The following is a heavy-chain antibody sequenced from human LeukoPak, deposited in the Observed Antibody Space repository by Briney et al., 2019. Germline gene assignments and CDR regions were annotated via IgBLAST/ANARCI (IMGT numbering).Heavy chain of an antibody. CDR3: ARLVAYSNYEGYFDY. J-gene: IGHJ4*02. D-gene: IGHD4-11*01. V-gene: IGHV4-39*01. CDR1: GGSISSSSYY. Sequence: SETLSLTCTVSGGSISSSSYYWGWTRQPPGKGLEWLGSIYYSGSTYYNPSLKSRVTISVDTSKNQFSLKLSSVTAADTAVYYCARLVAYSNYEGYFDYWGQGTLVTVSS. CDR2: IYYSGST.